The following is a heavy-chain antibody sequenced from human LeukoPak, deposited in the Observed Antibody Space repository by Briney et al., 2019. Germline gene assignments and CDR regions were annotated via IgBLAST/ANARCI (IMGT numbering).Heavy chain of an antibody. CDR2: IYHSGST. J-gene: IGHJ4*02. Sequence: SETLSLTCTVSRYSISSGNYWDWIRQPPGKGLEWIGSIYHSGSTYYNPSLKSRVTISVDTSKNQFSLKLSSVTAADTAVYYCAKRYCSSTTCYDDRGAFDYWGQGTLVTVSS. CDR3: AKRYCSSTTCYDDRGAFDY. V-gene: IGHV4-38-2*02. CDR1: RYSISSGNY. D-gene: IGHD2-2*01.